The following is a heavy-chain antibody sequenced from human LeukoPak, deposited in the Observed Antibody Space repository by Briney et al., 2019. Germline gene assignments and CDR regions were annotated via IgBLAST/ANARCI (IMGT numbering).Heavy chain of an antibody. V-gene: IGHV3-33*01. CDR3: ARDPDCSSTSCYDHWFDP. CDR1: GFTCSSYG. Sequence: AGTLRLYCAASGFTCSSYGMHWVRQAPGKGLEWVAVICYDGSNKYYADSVKGRFTISRDNSKNTLYLQMNSLRAEDTAVYYCARDPDCSSTSCYDHWFDPWGQGTLVTVSS. CDR2: ICYDGSNK. D-gene: IGHD2-2*01. J-gene: IGHJ5*02.